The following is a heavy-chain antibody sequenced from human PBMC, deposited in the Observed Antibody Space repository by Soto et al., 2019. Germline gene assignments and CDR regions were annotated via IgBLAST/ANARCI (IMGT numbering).Heavy chain of an antibody. Sequence: WASVKVSCKASGYTFTSYGISWVRQAPGQGLEWMGWISAYNGNTNYAQKLQGRVTMTTDTSTSTAYMELRSLRSDDTAVYYCARVRYCSSTSCYVLRGYYYYYMDVWGKGTTVTVSS. CDR1: GYTFTSYG. CDR2: ISAYNGNT. CDR3: ARVRYCSSTSCYVLRGYYYYYMDV. D-gene: IGHD2-2*01. J-gene: IGHJ6*03. V-gene: IGHV1-18*01.